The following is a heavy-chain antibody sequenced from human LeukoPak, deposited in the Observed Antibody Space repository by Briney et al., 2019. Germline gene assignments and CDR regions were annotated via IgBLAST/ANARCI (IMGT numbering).Heavy chain of an antibody. V-gene: IGHV4-30-2*05. CDR3: ARVSEGVPDDTSDAFDI. D-gene: IGHD3-22*01. J-gene: IGHJ3*02. Sequence: PSQTLSLTCTVSGGSISSGGYYWSWIRQPPGKGLEWIGYIYHSGSTYYNPSLKSRVTISVDTSKNQFSLKLSSVTAADTAVYYCARVSEGVPDDTSDAFDIWGQGTMVTVSS. CDR1: GGSISSGGYY. CDR2: IYHSGST.